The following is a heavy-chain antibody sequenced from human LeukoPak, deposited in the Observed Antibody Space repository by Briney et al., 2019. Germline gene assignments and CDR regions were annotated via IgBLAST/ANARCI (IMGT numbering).Heavy chain of an antibody. Sequence: PSETLSLTCAVYGGSFSGYYWSWIRQPPGKGLEWIGEINHSGSTNYNPSLKSRVTISVDTSKNQFSLKLSSVTAADTAVYYCAWAYSSGWYPDYWGQGTLVTVSS. CDR1: GGSFSGYY. CDR3: AWAYSSGWYPDY. CDR2: INHSGST. J-gene: IGHJ4*02. D-gene: IGHD6-19*01. V-gene: IGHV4-34*01.